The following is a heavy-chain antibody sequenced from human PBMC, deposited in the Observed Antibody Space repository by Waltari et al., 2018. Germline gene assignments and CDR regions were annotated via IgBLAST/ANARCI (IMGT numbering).Heavy chain of an antibody. CDR3: ARCSITMIVVLFDP. J-gene: IGHJ5*02. D-gene: IGHD3-22*01. V-gene: IGHV4-34*01. CDR2: INHSGST. Sequence: QVQLQQWGAGLLKPSETLSLTCAVYGGSFSGYYWSWIRQPPGKGLEWIGEINHSGSTNYNPSLKSRVTISVDTSKNQFSLKLSSVTAADTAVYYCARCSITMIVVLFDPWGQGTLVTVSS. CDR1: GGSFSGYY.